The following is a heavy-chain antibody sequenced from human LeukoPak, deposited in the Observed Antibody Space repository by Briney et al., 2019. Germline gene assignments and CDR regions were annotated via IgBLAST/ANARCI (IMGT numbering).Heavy chain of an antibody. V-gene: IGHV4-4*07. Sequence: SETLSLTCTVSGGSISSYYWSWIRQPAGKGLEWIGRIYTSGSTNYNPSLKSRVTMSVDTSKNQFSLKLSSVTAADTAVYYCARRQAYSSRGVYWFDPWGQGTLVTVSS. CDR2: IYTSGST. CDR1: GGSISSYY. CDR3: ARRQAYSSRGVYWFDP. D-gene: IGHD6-13*01. J-gene: IGHJ5*02.